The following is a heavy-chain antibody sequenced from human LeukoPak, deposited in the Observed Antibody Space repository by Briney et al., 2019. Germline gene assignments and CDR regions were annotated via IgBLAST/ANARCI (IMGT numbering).Heavy chain of an antibody. J-gene: IGHJ4*02. CDR1: GFTFSSYA. CDR2: ISGSGGST. D-gene: IGHD3-22*01. CDR3: AKDSGGYYDSSGYYPGDY. Sequence: QPGGALILSCAASGFTFSSYAMSWVRPARGKGLEWVSAISGSGGSTYYADSVKGRFTISRDNSKNTLYLQMNSLRAEDTAVYYCAKDSGGYYDSSGYYPGDYWGQGTLVTVS. V-gene: IGHV3-23*01.